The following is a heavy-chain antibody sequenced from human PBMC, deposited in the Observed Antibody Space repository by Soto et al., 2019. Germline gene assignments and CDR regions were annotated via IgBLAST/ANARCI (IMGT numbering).Heavy chain of an antibody. CDR1: GYTFTSYA. CDR2: INAGNGNT. CDR3: ARVGGWYVPDY. J-gene: IGHJ4*02. V-gene: IGHV1-3*01. Sequence: GASVKGSCQASGYTFTSYAMQWVRQAPGQRLEWMGWINAGNGNTKYSQKFQGRVTITRDTSASTAYMELSSLRSEDTAVYYCARVGGWYVPDYWGQGTLVTVSS. D-gene: IGHD6-19*01.